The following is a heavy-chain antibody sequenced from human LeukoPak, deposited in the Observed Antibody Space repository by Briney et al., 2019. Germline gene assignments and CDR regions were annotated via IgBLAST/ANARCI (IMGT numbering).Heavy chain of an antibody. D-gene: IGHD3/OR15-3a*01. V-gene: IGHV3-21*01. CDR3: ARERERGQTYMDV. Sequence: GGSLRLSCAASGFTFSSYSMNWVRQAPGKGLEWVSSISSSSSYIYYADSVKGRFTISRDNAKNSLYLQMNSLRAEDTAVYYCARERERGQTYMDVWGKGTTVTISS. J-gene: IGHJ6*03. CDR2: ISSSSSYI. CDR1: GFTFSSYS.